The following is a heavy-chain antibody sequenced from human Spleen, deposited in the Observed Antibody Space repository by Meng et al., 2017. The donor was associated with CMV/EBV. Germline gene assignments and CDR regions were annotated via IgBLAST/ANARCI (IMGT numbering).Heavy chain of an antibody. D-gene: IGHD3-3*02. CDR1: GFTFSSYE. CDR3: ARTLHFRYYFDY. Sequence: GSLRLSCAASGFTFSSYEMNWVRQAPGKGLEWVSYISSSGSTIYYADSVKGRFTISRDNAKNSLFLQMNSLRAEDTAVYYCARTLHFRYYFDYWGQGTLVTVSS. V-gene: IGHV3-48*03. CDR2: ISSSGSTI. J-gene: IGHJ4*02.